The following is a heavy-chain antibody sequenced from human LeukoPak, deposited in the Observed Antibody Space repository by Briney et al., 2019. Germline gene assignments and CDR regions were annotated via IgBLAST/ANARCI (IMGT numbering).Heavy chain of an antibody. V-gene: IGHV4-61*02. CDR1: GGSISSGSYY. CDR2: IYTSGST. D-gene: IGHD6-6*01. Sequence: SQTPSLTCTVSGGSISSGSYYWSWIRQPAGKGLEWIGRIYTSGSTNYNPSLKSRVTISVDTSKNQFSLKLSSVTAADTAVYYCARGGIAAPRAFDIWGQGTMVTVSS. CDR3: ARGGIAAPRAFDI. J-gene: IGHJ3*02.